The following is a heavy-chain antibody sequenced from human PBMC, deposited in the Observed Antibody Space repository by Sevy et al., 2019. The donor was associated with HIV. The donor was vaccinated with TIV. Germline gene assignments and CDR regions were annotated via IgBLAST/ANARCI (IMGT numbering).Heavy chain of an antibody. D-gene: IGHD3-22*01. V-gene: IGHV3-30-3*01. CDR3: ARDNRGYFFFDY. J-gene: IGHJ4*02. CDR1: GFTFGSYT. Sequence: GGSLRLSCAASGFTFGSYTLHWVRQAPGKGLEWVALISQTYDGSKKYYIDSVQGRFTISRDNSKNTLYLQMDSLRPEETAVYYCARDNRGYFFFDYWGQGTLVTVSS. CDR2: ISQTYDGSKK.